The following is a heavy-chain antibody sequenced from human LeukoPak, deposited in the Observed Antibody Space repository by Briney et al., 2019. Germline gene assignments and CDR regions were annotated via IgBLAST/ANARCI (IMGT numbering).Heavy chain of an antibody. Sequence: GGSLRLSCAASGFTFSNYGMHWVRQAPGKGLEWVAVISYDGSKKYADSVKGRFTISRDNSKNTLYLQMNSLRAEDTAVYYCARNSGGRRYYFTEWGQGTLVTVSS. J-gene: IGHJ4*02. CDR2: ISYDGSKK. CDR3: ARNSGGRRYYFTE. V-gene: IGHV3-30*03. CDR1: GFTFSNYG. D-gene: IGHD3-10*01.